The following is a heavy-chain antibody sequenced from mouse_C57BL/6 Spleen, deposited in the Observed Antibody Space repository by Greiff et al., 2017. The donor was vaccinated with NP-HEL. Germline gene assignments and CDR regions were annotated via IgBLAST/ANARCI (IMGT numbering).Heavy chain of an antibody. D-gene: IGHD4-1*01. Sequence: QVQLQQPGAELVKPGASVKMSCKASGYTFTSYWITWVKQRPGQGLEWIGDIYPGSGSTNYNEKFKSKATLTVDTSSSTAYMQLSSLTSEDSAVYYCARQELGRGWFAYWGQGTLVTVSA. CDR3: ARQELGRGWFAY. CDR2: IYPGSGST. V-gene: IGHV1-55*01. J-gene: IGHJ3*01. CDR1: GYTFTSYW.